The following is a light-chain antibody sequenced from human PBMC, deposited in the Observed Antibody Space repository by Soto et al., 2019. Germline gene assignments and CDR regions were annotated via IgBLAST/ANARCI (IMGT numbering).Light chain of an antibody. CDR1: QSVSID. CDR3: QQYNKWPQT. Sequence: IVMTQSPATVPVSPWERVTLSCRASQSVSIDLAWYQQKPGQAPRLLIYGASTRATDIPPSFTGSGSGTEFTLTISSLQSEDIAVYYCQQYNKWPQTFGQGTKVDIK. CDR2: GAS. J-gene: IGKJ1*01. V-gene: IGKV3-15*01.